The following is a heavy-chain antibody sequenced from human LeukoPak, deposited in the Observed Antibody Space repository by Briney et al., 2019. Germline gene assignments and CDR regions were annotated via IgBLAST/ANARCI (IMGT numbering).Heavy chain of an antibody. CDR3: ARARVAARTFDY. V-gene: IGHV1-2*02. CDR2: INPNSGGT. J-gene: IGHJ4*02. Sequence: ASVKLSCNASGYTFTGYYMHWARQAPGQGLEWMGWINPNSGGTNYAQKFQGRVTMTRDTSISIAYMELSRLRSDDTAVYYCARARVAARTFDYWGQGTLVTVSS. D-gene: IGHD6-6*01. CDR1: GYTFTGYY.